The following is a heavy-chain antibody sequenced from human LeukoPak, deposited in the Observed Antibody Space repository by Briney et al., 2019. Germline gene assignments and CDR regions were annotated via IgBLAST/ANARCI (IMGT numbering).Heavy chain of an antibody. CDR1: GFTFSSYA. V-gene: IGHV3-23*01. D-gene: IGHD3-3*01. J-gene: IGHJ4*02. CDR2: ISGGGGST. Sequence: PGGSLRLSCAASGFTFSSYAMSWVRQTPGKGLEWVSAISGGGGSTYYADTVKGRFTISRDNSKNTLYLQMNSLRAEDTAVYYCAKDHEWLSFDYWGQGTLVTVSS. CDR3: AKDHEWLSFDY.